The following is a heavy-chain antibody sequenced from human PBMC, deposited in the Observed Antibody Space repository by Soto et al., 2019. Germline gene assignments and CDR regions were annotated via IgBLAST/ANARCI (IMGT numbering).Heavy chain of an antibody. D-gene: IGHD6-13*01. CDR1: GYAFTSYD. CDR2: MNPNSGNT. V-gene: IGHV1-8*01. J-gene: IGHJ6*02. Sequence: ASVKVSCKASGYAFTSYDINWVRQATGQGLEWMGWMNPNSGNTGYAQKFQGRVTMTRNTSISTAYMELSSLRSEDTAVYYCARGSSSSWYYYYYYGMDVWGQGTTVTVSS. CDR3: ARGSSSSWYYYYYYGMDV.